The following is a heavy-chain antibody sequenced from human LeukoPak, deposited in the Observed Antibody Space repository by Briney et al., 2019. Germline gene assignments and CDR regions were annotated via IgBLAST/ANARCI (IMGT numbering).Heavy chain of an antibody. Sequence: GGSLRLSCAASGFISSSYWMSWVRQAPGKGLEWVANIKQGGSEKYYVDSVKGRFTISRDNAKNSLYLQMNSLRGEDTAVYYCARSTHYYDSSGYFYFDYWGQGTLVTVSS. CDR3: ARSTHYYDSSGYFYFDY. CDR1: GFISSSYW. J-gene: IGHJ4*02. V-gene: IGHV3-7*01. CDR2: IKQGGSEK. D-gene: IGHD3-22*01.